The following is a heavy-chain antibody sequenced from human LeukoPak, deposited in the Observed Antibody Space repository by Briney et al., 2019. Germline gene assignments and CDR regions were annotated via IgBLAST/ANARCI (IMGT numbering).Heavy chain of an antibody. CDR2: IYTSGST. CDR1: GGSISSYY. V-gene: IGHV4-59*01. Sequence: SKTLSLTCTVSGGSISSYYWSWIRQPPGKGLEWIGYIYTSGSTNYNPSLKSRVTISVDTSKDQFSLKLSSVTAADTAVYYCARDYIAVAGSHYYYYGMDVWGQGTTVTVSS. CDR3: ARDYIAVAGSHYYYYGMDV. J-gene: IGHJ6*02. D-gene: IGHD6-19*01.